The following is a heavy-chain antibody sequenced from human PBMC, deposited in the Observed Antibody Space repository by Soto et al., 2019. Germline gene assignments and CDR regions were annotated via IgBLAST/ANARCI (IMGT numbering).Heavy chain of an antibody. Sequence: QVQLVQSGAEVQKPGASVKVSCKASGYTFTSYGSSWVRQAPGQGLEWMGWISAYNGNTNYAQKLQGRVTMTTDTSTSTAYMELRSLRSDDTAVYYCARDYDILTGYNYYYYMDVWGKGTMVTVSS. V-gene: IGHV1-18*01. D-gene: IGHD3-9*01. CDR2: ISAYNGNT. CDR1: GYTFTSYG. J-gene: IGHJ6*03. CDR3: ARDYDILTGYNYYYYMDV.